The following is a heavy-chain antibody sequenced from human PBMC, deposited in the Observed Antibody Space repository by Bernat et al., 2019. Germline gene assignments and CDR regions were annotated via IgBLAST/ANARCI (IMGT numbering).Heavy chain of an antibody. CDR3: AKEVGYCSGGSCYYYYGMDV. CDR1: GFTFSSYG. Sequence: QVQLVESGGGVVQPGRSLRLSCAASGFTFSSYGMHWVRQAPGKGLEWVAVISYDGSNKYYADSVKGRLTISRDNSKNTLYLQMNSLRAEDTAVYYCAKEVGYCSGGSCYYYYGMDVWGQGTTVTVSS. V-gene: IGHV3-30*18. J-gene: IGHJ6*02. CDR2: ISYDGSNK. D-gene: IGHD2-15*01.